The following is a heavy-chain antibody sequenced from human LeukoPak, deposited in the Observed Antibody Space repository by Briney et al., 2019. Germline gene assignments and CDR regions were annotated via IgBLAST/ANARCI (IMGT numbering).Heavy chain of an antibody. CDR1: GFTFSSYA. J-gene: IGHJ4*02. CDR3: ARDSGSYSGDFDY. CDR2: ISGSSGIT. Sequence: GGSLRLSCAASGFTFSSYAMSWVRQAPGKGLEWVSVISGSSGITYYADSVKGRFTISRDNAKNSLYLQMNSLRAEDTAVYYCARDSGSYSGDFDYWGQGTLVTVSS. V-gene: IGHV3-23*01. D-gene: IGHD1-26*01.